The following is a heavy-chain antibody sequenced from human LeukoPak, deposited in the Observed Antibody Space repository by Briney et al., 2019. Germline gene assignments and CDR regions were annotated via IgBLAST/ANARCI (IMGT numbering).Heavy chain of an antibody. Sequence: SETLSLTCAVYGGSFSGYYWSWIRQPPGKGLEWIGEINHSGSTNYNPSLKSRVTISVDTSKNQFSLKLSSVTAADTAVYYCARDKEVDVWGSYRYFDYWGQGTLVTVSS. CDR2: INHSGST. CDR3: ARDKEVDVWGSYRYFDY. D-gene: IGHD3-16*02. V-gene: IGHV4-34*01. J-gene: IGHJ4*02. CDR1: GGSFSGYY.